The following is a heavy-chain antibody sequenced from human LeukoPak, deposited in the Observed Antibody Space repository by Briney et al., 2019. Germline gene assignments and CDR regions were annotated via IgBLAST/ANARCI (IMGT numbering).Heavy chain of an antibody. V-gene: IGHV3-23*01. D-gene: IGHD5-18*01. Sequence: GGSLRLSCAASGFTFSSYAMSWVRQAPGKGLEWVSAISGSGGSTYYADSVKGRFTISRDNSKNTLYLQMNSLRAEDTAVYYCATRFYSYGDFDYWGQGTLVTVPS. CDR1: GFTFSSYA. CDR3: ATRFYSYGDFDY. J-gene: IGHJ4*02. CDR2: ISGSGGST.